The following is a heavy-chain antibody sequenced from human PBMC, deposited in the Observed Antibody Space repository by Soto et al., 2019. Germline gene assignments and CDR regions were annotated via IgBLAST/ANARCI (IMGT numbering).Heavy chain of an antibody. Sequence: SETLSLTCTVSGGSVSSGSYYWSWIRQPPGKGLEWIGYIYYSGSTNYNPSLKSRVTISVDTSKNQFSLKLSSVTAADTAVYYCATTTRRGKGYWGQGTMVTVSS. D-gene: IGHD1-26*01. CDR3: ATTTRRGKGY. CDR2: IYYSGST. V-gene: IGHV4-61*01. CDR1: GGSVSSGSYY. J-gene: IGHJ4*02.